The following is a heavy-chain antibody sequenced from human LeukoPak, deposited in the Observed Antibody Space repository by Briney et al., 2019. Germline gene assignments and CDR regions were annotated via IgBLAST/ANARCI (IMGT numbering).Heavy chain of an antibody. V-gene: IGHV6-1*01. J-gene: IGHJ4*02. CDR1: GGSISSYY. CDR2: TYYSSKWYN. CDR3: ARVLRGYFDY. Sequence: SETLSLTCTVSGGSISSYYWNCIRQSPSRGLEWLGRTYYSSKWYNDYAVSVNSRITINPDTSKNQFSLQLNSVTPEDTAVYYCARVLRGYFDYWGQGTLVTVSS. D-gene: IGHD3-10*01.